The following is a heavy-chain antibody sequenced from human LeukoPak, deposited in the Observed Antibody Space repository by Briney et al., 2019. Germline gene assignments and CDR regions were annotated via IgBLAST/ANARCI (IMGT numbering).Heavy chain of an antibody. CDR1: GFTFSIYA. J-gene: IGHJ4*02. D-gene: IGHD2-21*02. CDR2: ISGSGGST. V-gene: IGHV3-23*01. CDR3: AKELSDADYFDY. Sequence: PGGSLRLSCAASGFTFSIYAMSWVRQAPGKGLEWVSAISGSGGSTYYADSVKGRFTISRDNSKNTLYLQMNSLRAEDKAVYYCAKELSDADYFDYWGQGTLVTVSS.